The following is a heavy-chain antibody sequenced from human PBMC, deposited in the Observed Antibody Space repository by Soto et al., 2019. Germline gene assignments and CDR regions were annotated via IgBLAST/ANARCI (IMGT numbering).Heavy chain of an antibody. CDR2: ISPYNGHT. Sequence: QAQVVQSGDEVKKPGASVKVSCKASGYIFTGYGISWVRQAPGQGLEWMGWISPYNGHTEFAQRLQGRLTLTTETSTTTTFMELSNLRSDDTAVYYGARGGSGYHTGRGFAGTMDVWGQGTTVTVSS. CDR3: ARGGSGYHTGRGFAGTMDV. CDR1: GYIFTGYG. J-gene: IGHJ6*02. D-gene: IGHD3-22*01. V-gene: IGHV1-18*04.